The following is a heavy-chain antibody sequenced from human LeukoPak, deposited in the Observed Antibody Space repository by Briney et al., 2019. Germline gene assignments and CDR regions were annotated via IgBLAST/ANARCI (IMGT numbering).Heavy chain of an antibody. CDR2: IKEDGSQK. Sequence: GGSLRLSCAASGFTLSSQWMSWVRQAPGKGPEWVANIKEDGSQKSYVDSVKGRFTISRDNAKNSLYLQMNSLRAEDTAIYYYARAFSWGQGTLVTVSS. V-gene: IGHV3-7*01. CDR3: ARAFS. CDR1: GFTLSSQW. D-gene: IGHD3-16*01. J-gene: IGHJ5*02.